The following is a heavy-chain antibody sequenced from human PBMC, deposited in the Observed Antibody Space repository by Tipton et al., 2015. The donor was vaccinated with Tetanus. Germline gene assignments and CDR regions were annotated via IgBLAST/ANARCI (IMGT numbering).Heavy chain of an antibody. J-gene: IGHJ4*02. V-gene: IGHV1-69*01. CDR2: IIPVFGPA. CDR1: GGTFSKYA. Sequence: QVQLVQSGAEVKKPGSSVKVSCKASGGTFSKYAISWERQAPGQGLEWVGGIIPVFGPAKYAQKFQGRVTITADESTSTGYMDFSGLRSDDTAFYYCAVGPYPLWKGHYSDYWGQGTLVSVSS. D-gene: IGHD3-3*01. CDR3: AVGPYPLWKGHYSDY.